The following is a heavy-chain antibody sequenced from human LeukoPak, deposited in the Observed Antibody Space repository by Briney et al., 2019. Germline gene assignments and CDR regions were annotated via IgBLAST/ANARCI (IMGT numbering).Heavy chain of an antibody. J-gene: IGHJ5*02. CDR3: ARHSGSGSLSRPFDP. CDR1: GGSVTSGGFY. CDR2: VYYTGST. Sequence: SETLSLTCNVSGGSVTSGGFYWGWFRQPPGKGPEWIATVYYTGSTYYNPSLKSRVTISIDTSKNQFSLRLTSVTATDTAVYYCARHSGSGSLSRPFDPWGQGTLVTVSS. V-gene: IGHV4-39*01. D-gene: IGHD3-10*01.